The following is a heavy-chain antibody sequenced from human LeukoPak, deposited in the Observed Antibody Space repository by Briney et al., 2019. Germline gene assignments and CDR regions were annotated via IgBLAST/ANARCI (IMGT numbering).Heavy chain of an antibody. V-gene: IGHV4-34*01. Sequence: PSETLSLTCAVYGGSFSGYYWSWIRQPPGKGLEWIGEINHSGSTNYNPSLKSRVTISVDTSKNQFSLKLSSVTAADTAMYYCARGRRYYASGSYNNWFDPWGQGTLATVSS. D-gene: IGHD3-10*01. J-gene: IGHJ5*02. CDR3: ARGRRYYASGSYNNWFDP. CDR1: GGSFSGYY. CDR2: INHSGST.